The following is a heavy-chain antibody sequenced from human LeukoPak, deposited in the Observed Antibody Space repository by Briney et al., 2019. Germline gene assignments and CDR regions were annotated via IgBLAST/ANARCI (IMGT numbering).Heavy chain of an antibody. CDR2: ISATGGTT. V-gene: IGHV3-23*01. CDR3: AKGNYYDSSAYNWFDP. CDR1: GLTFSSYG. J-gene: IGHJ5*02. Sequence: GGSLRLSCAASGLTFSSYGISWVRQAPGKGLEWVSAISATGGTTYYADSVKGHFTISRDNSKNTLYLQMNSLRAEDTAVYYCAKGNYYDSSAYNWFDPWGQGTLVTVSS. D-gene: IGHD3-22*01.